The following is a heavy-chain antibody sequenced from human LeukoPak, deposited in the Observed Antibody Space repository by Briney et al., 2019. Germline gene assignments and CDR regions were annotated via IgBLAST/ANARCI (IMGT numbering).Heavy chain of an antibody. V-gene: IGHV3-13*04. CDR3: ARPNAAYSSSWFDY. CDR1: GFTFSSYD. Sequence: HPGGSLRLSCAASGFTFSSYDVHWVRQATGKGLEWVSAIGTAGDTYYPGSVKGRFTISRENAKNSLYLQMNSLRAEDTAVYYCARPNAAYSSSWFDYWGQGTLVTVSS. J-gene: IGHJ4*02. D-gene: IGHD6-13*01. CDR2: IGTAGDT.